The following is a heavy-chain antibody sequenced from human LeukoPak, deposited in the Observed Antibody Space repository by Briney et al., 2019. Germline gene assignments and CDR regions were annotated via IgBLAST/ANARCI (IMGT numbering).Heavy chain of an antibody. CDR2: ISSSGSTI. CDR3: ARGRSQWLVQIDY. J-gene: IGHJ4*02. CDR1: GFTFSDYG. V-gene: IGHV3-48*02. Sequence: GGSLRLSCAASGFTFSDYGMNWVRQAPGKGLEWISYISSSGSTIYYADSVKGRFTISRDNAKNSLYLQMNSLRDEDTALYYCARGRSQWLVQIDYWGQGTLVTVSS. D-gene: IGHD6-19*01.